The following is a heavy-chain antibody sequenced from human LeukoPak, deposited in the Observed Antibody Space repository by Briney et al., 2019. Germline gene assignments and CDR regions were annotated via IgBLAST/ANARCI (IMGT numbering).Heavy chain of an antibody. D-gene: IGHD1-26*01. CDR2: IYHSGST. V-gene: IGHV4-4*02. CDR3: ARVKSGSYYPHAFGI. CDR1: GGSISSSNW. Sequence: SETLSLTCAVSGGSISSSNWWSWVRQPPGKGLEWIGEIYHSGSTNYNPSLKSRVTISVDKSKNQFSLKLSSVTAADTAVYYCARVKSGSYYPHAFGIWGQGTMVTVSS. J-gene: IGHJ3*02.